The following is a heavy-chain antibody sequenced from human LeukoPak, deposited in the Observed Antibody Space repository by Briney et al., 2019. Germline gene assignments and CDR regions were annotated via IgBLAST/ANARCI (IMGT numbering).Heavy chain of an antibody. Sequence: GSLRLSCAASGFTFSSYEMNWVRQAPGKGLEGVSYISSSGSKKYYADSVKGGFTISRDNEKKSMYMQMNSLRAEDTAVYYCARGDDILTGYYSMDAGAAAYWGQGTLFTVSS. CDR2: ISSSGSKK. CDR3: ARGDDILTGYYSMDAGAAAY. J-gene: IGHJ4*02. V-gene: IGHV3-48*03. D-gene: IGHD3-9*01. CDR1: GFTFSSYE.